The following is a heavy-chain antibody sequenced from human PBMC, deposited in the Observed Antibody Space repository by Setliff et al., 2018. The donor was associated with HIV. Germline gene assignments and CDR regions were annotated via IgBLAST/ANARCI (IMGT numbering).Heavy chain of an antibody. J-gene: IGHJ6*03. CDR3: AREGGGLSSYYYYYMDV. D-gene: IGHD3-16*02. CDR1: GYTFIGHY. Sequence: PSVKVSCKASGYTFIGHYIHWVRQAPGQGLEWMGIINPSGGSTSYAQKFQGRVTMTRDTSTSTVYMELSSLRAEDTAVYYCAREGGGLSSYYYYYMDVWGKGTTVTVSS. V-gene: IGHV1-46*01. CDR2: INPSGGST.